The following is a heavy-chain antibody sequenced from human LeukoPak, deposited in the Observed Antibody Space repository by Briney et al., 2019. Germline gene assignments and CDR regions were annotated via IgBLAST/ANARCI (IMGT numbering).Heavy chain of an antibody. CDR3: ARNENSGWGYFDY. CDR2: IGGSNGIT. CDR1: RFTFNSYA. V-gene: IGHV3-23*01. Sequence: GGSLRLTCAASRFTFNSYAMSWVRQAPGKGLEWVSVIGGSNGITFYVGSVKGRFTISRDNSKDTLYLQMNSLRAEDTAVYYCARNENSGWGYFDYWGQGTLVTVSS. D-gene: IGHD5-12*01. J-gene: IGHJ4*02.